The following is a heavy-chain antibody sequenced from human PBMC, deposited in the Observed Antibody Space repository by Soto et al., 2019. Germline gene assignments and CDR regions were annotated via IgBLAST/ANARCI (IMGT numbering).Heavy chain of an antibody. D-gene: IGHD6-6*01. CDR2: INPNSGDT. V-gene: IGHV1-2*02. Sequence: GASVKVSCKASGYTFTNYCMHWVRQAPGQGLEWMGWINPNSGDTNFAQKFQGRVTMTRDTSISTAYLELSRLRSDDTAVYYCARSVSTIAARPDYWGQGTLVTVSS. CDR1: GYTFTNYC. CDR3: ARSVSTIAARPDY. J-gene: IGHJ4*02.